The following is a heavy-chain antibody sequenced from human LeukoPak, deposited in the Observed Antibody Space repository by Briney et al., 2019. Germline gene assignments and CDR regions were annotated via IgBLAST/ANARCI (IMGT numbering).Heavy chain of an antibody. CDR3: AKGRTIFGVVTPLDY. CDR2: IYSGGST. V-gene: IGHV3-53*05. J-gene: IGHJ4*02. Sequence: PGGSLRLSCAASGFTVSSNYMSWVRQAPGKGLEWVSVIYSGGSTYYADSVKGRFTISRDNSKNTLYLQMNSLRAEDTAVYYCAKGRTIFGVVTPLDYWGQGTLVTVSS. CDR1: GFTVSSNY. D-gene: IGHD3-3*01.